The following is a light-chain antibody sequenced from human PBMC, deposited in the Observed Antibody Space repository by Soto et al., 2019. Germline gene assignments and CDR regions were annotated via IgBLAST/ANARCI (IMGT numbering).Light chain of an antibody. J-gene: IGKJ1*01. CDR1: QSVSGS. CDR2: DAS. V-gene: IGKV3-20*01. CDR3: QQYGSSRT. Sequence: PGDKATLSCRASQSVSGSLGWYQQKPGQAPRLIIYDASSRATGIPDRFSGSGSGTDFTLTISRLEPEDFAVYYCQQYGSSRTFGQGTKVDIK.